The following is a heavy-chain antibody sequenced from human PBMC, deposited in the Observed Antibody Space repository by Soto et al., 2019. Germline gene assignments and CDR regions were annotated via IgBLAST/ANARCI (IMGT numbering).Heavy chain of an antibody. V-gene: IGHV1-46*01. D-gene: IGHD3-22*01. Sequence: ASVKVSCKASGYTFTSYYMHWVRQAPGQGLEWMGIINPSGGSTSYAQKFQGRVTMTRDTSTSTVYMELSSLRSEDTAVYYCARDRSDYYYDSSGYYPAEPGLQHWGQGTLVTVSS. J-gene: IGHJ1*01. CDR2: INPSGGST. CDR1: GYTFTSYY. CDR3: ARDRSDYYYDSSGYYPAEPGLQH.